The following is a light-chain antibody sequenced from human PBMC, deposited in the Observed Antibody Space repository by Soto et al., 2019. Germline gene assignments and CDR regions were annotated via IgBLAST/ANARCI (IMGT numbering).Light chain of an antibody. J-gene: IGKJ1*01. V-gene: IGKV1-39*01. Sequence: DIQMTQSPSSLSASVGDRVTITCRASQGIRNYLNWYQQKAGEAPRLLIYSVSTLQSGFPSRFSGGGSGANFTLTISSLQPEDFGTYYCQESYSIRTFGLGTKVDIK. CDR1: QGIRNY. CDR2: SVS. CDR3: QESYSIRT.